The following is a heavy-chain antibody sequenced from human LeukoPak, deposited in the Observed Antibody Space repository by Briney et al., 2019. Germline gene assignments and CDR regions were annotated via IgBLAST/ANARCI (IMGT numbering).Heavy chain of an antibody. V-gene: IGHV3-7*03. D-gene: IGHD3-9*01. CDR2: IKQDGSEK. J-gene: IGHJ4*02. CDR3: ARVEKDDILTSYLDY. CDR1: GFTFSIDC. Sequence: PGGSLRLSCAASGFTFSIDCMSWVRQAPGKGLEWVANIKQDGSEKYYVDSVKGRFTISRDNAKNSLYLQMNSLRAEDTAVYYCARVEKDDILTSYLDYWGQGPLVTVSS.